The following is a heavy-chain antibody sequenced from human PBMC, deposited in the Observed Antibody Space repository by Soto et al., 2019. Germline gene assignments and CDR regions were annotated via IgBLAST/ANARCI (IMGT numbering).Heavy chain of an antibody. CDR2: IYPGDSDT. J-gene: IGHJ6*04. Sequence: EPLKICCKGSGYSFTSYWIGWVRQLPGKGLEWMGIIYPGDSDTRYSPSFQGQVTISADKSISAAYLQWSSLKASDTAVYYCTSTIFGVANYYHNCMDVWGKGTTVTVSS. D-gene: IGHD3-3*01. CDR3: TSTIFGVANYYHNCMDV. CDR1: GYSFTSYW. V-gene: IGHV5-51*01.